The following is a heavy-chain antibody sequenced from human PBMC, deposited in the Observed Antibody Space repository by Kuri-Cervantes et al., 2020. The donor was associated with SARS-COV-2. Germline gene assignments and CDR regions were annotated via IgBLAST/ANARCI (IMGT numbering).Heavy chain of an antibody. CDR1: GYTFTGYY. V-gene: IGHV1-18*04. CDR2: ISAYNGNT. J-gene: IGHJ5*02. D-gene: IGHD6-13*01. CDR3: ARATSSSWEDWFDP. Sequence: ASVKVSCKASGYTFTGYYMHWVRQAPGQGLEWMGWISAYNGNTNYAQKLQGRVTMTTDTSTSTAYMELRSLRSEDTAVYYCARATSSSWEDWFDPWGQGTLVTVSS.